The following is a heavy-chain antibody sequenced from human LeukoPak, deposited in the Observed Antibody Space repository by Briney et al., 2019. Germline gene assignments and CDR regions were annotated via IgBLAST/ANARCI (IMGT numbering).Heavy chain of an antibody. J-gene: IGHJ5*02. D-gene: IGHD6-13*01. Sequence: GASVKVCCKASGGTFSSYAISWVRQAPGQGLEWMGRIIPILGIANYAQKFQGRVTITADKSTSTAYMELSSLRSEDTAVYYCARAPETYSSSWYNWFDPWGQGTLVTVSS. CDR3: ARAPETYSSSWYNWFDP. V-gene: IGHV1-69*04. CDR1: GGTFSSYA. CDR2: IIPILGIA.